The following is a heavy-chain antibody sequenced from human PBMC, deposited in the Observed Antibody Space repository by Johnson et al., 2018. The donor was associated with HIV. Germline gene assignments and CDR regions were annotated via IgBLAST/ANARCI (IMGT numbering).Heavy chain of an antibody. CDR1: GFSVSASY. CDR2: IYRGGAT. D-gene: IGHD4-23*01. CDR3: ARDKDYGGNHDAFDI. V-gene: IGHV3-66*01. J-gene: IGHJ3*02. Sequence: VQLVESGGGLVQPGGSLRLSCAASGFSVSASYMSWLRQAPGKALEWVSVIYRGGATYYAASVQGRFTISRDNSKNTLYLQMESLRADDTALYYCARDKDYGGNHDAFDIWGQGTIVTVSS.